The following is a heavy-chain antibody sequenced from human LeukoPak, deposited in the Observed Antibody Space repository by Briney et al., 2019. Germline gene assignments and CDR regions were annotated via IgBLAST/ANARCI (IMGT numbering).Heavy chain of an antibody. D-gene: IGHD5-12*01. J-gene: IGHJ4*02. Sequence: PGGSLRLSFAASGFTLRSYAMSWVRQAPGKGLEWVSSISSSSYIYYADSVKGRFTISRDNAKNSLYLQMKSLRAEDTAVYYCARDLSGYDDFDYWGQGTLVTVSS. CDR3: ARDLSGYDDFDY. CDR1: GFTLRSYA. CDR2: ISSSSYI. V-gene: IGHV3-21*01.